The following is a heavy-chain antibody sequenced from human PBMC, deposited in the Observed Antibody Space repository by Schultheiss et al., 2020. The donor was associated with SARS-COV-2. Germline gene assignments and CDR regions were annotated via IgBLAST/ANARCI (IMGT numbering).Heavy chain of an antibody. CDR2: INHSGST. V-gene: IGHV4-34*01. J-gene: IGHJ4*02. CDR1: GFSLSTSGMC. CDR3: ASGSMIVVADVFDY. Sequence: SQTLSLTCTFSGFSLSTSGMCVSWIRQPPGKGLEWIGEINHSGSTNYNPSLKSRVTISVDTSKNQFSLKLSSVTAADTAVYYCASGSMIVVADVFDYWGQGTLVTVSS. D-gene: IGHD3-22*01.